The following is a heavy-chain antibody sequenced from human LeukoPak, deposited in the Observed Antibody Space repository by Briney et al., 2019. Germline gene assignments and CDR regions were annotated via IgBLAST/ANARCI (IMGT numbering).Heavy chain of an antibody. CDR3: AKDLTTGTLSFDY. J-gene: IGHJ4*02. V-gene: IGHV3-33*06. CDR2: IWYDGSNK. Sequence: GGSLRLSCAASGFTFSSYAMSWVRQAPGKGLEWVAVIWYDGSNKYYADSVKGRFTISRDNSKNTLYLQMNSLRAEDTAVYCCAKDLTTGTLSFDYWGQGTLVTVSS. D-gene: IGHD1-1*01. CDR1: GFTFSSYA.